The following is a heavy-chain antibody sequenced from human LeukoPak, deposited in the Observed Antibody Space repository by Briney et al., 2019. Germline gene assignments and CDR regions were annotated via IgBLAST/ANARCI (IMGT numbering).Heavy chain of an antibody. CDR3: ARDHGYFYYFDY. J-gene: IGHJ4*02. CDR1: IGSFDGYY. V-gene: IGHV4-34*01. D-gene: IGHD5-18*01. Sequence: SETLSLTCAVYIGSFDGYYWNWIRQPPGKGLEWIGEVDYGASTNYNPSLRSRVTISINTSKNQFSLKLSSVTAADTAVYYCARDHGYFYYFDYWGQGTLVTVSS. CDR2: VDYGAST.